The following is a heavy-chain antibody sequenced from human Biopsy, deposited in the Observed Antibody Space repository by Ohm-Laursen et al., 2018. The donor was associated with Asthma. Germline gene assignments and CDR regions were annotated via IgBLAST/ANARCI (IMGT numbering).Heavy chain of an antibody. D-gene: IGHD2-21*02. CDR2: LSYDGSNK. CDR3: ASYEVVTAILPMDV. V-gene: IGHV3-30*03. CDR1: GFTFRSYG. J-gene: IGHJ6*02. Sequence: SLRLSCAAFGFTFRSYGMHWARQAPGKGLEWVAFLSYDGSNKYYGDSVKGRFTISRDNSKNTLYLQMDSLRAEDTAVYYCASYEVVTAILPMDVWGQGTTVTVSS.